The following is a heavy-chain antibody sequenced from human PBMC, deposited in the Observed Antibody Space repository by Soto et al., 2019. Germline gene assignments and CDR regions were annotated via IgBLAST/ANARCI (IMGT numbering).Heavy chain of an antibody. D-gene: IGHD3-10*01. CDR2: IYYSGST. CDR1: GGSISSYY. Sequence: SETLSLTCTVSGGSISSYYWSWIRQPPGEGLEWIGYIYYSGSTNYNPSLKSRVTISVDTSKNQFSLKLSSVTAADTAVYYCARGRRSHLLPLWFGDGEYGMDVWGQGTTVTVSS. V-gene: IGHV4-59*01. J-gene: IGHJ6*02. CDR3: ARGRRSHLLPLWFGDGEYGMDV.